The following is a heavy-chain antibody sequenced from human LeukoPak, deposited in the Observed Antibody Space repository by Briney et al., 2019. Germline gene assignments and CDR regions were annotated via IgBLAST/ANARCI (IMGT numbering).Heavy chain of an antibody. CDR2: IIPIFGTA. CDR3: ARENCSSTSCYTWSAFDI. CDR1: GGTFSSYA. Sequence: RASVKVSCKASGGTFSSYAISWVRQAPGQGLEWMGGIIPIFGTANYAQKFQGRVTITADESTSTAYMELSSLRSEDTAVYYCARENCSSTSCYTWSAFDIWGQGTMVTVSS. V-gene: IGHV1-69*13. D-gene: IGHD2-2*02. J-gene: IGHJ3*02.